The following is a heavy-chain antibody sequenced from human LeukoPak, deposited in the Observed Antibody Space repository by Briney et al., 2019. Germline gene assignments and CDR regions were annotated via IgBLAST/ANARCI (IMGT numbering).Heavy chain of an antibody. D-gene: IGHD2-8*01. CDR1: GFTVSSNF. J-gene: IGHJ4*02. Sequence: GGSLRLSCAASGFTVSSNFMAWVRQAPGKGLEWVSVIYGGGSTFYADSVKGRSTISRDNSKSTLYLQMNSLRDDDSAAYFCARVYLERLTAGYFDHWGQGTQVTVSP. CDR2: IYGGGST. V-gene: IGHV3-66*02. CDR3: ARVYLERLTAGYFDH.